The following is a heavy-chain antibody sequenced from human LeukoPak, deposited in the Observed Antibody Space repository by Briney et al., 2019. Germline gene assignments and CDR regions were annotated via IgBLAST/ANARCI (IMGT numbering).Heavy chain of an antibody. Sequence: SGTLSLTCTVSGGSISSSSYYWGWLRQPPGKGLEWSGSFYCGGSTYYNPSLKSRVTISVDTSNNQFSLQRSSVTAADTALYYCARAAVWLEVTYIVYWGERTVVTVS. D-gene: IGHD5-12*01. CDR3: ARAAVWLEVTYIVY. J-gene: IGHJ4*02. V-gene: IGHV4-39*07. CDR2: FYCGGST. CDR1: GGSISSSSYY.